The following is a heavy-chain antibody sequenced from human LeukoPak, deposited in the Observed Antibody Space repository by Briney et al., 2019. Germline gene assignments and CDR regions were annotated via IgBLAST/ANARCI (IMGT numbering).Heavy chain of an antibody. D-gene: IGHD3-10*01. V-gene: IGHV3-48*01. Sequence: GGSLRLSCAPSGFTFSSYTMNWVRQAPGKGLEWISYIADSTTIYYADSVKGRFTISRDNARNSLYLQMNSLRAEDTAVYYCVRDHLWAFDYWGQGTLVTVSS. CDR2: IADSTTI. CDR1: GFTFSSYT. CDR3: VRDHLWAFDY. J-gene: IGHJ4*02.